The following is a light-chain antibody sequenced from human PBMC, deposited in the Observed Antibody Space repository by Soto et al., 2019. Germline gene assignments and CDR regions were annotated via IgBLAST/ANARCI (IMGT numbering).Light chain of an antibody. CDR1: QSVSSY. CDR3: QQHRLSPHT. Sequence: LFTQSPASLALCPGGGSTLSGGASQSVSSYLAWYQQKPGQAPRLLIYGASTRATGIPDRFSGSGSGTDLSLTIRGLNPEAFAVYYCQQHRLSPHTFRQGTRLEIK. V-gene: IGKV3-11*01. J-gene: IGKJ5*01. CDR2: GAS.